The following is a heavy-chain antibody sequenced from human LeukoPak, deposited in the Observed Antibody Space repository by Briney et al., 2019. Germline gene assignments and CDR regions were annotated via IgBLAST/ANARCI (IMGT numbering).Heavy chain of an antibody. D-gene: IGHD2-15*01. CDR3: VREILYCSGGSCYRGPFDN. CDR1: GGSISSGDYY. J-gene: IGHJ4*02. Sequence: SETLSLTCTVSGGSISSGDYYWSWIRQPQGKALKGFGTIHYSGSTYYNPSLKSRVTISVDTSQNQFSLKLNSVTAADTAVYYCVREILYCSGGSCYRGPFDNWGQGTLVTVSA. V-gene: IGHV4-30-4*08. CDR2: IHYSGST.